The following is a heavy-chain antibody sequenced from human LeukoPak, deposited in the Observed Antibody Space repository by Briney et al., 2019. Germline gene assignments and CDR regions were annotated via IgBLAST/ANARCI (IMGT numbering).Heavy chain of an antibody. CDR3: AREVGYYVLDY. CDR2: IKQDGSEK. D-gene: IGHD3-10*02. CDR1: GFTFSSYW. J-gene: IGHJ4*02. Sequence: PGGSLRLSCAASGFTFSSYWMSWVRQAPGKGLEWVANIKQDGSEKYYVDSVKGRFTISRDNAENSLYLQMNSLRAEDTAVYYCAREVGYYVLDYWGQGTLVTVSS. V-gene: IGHV3-7*01.